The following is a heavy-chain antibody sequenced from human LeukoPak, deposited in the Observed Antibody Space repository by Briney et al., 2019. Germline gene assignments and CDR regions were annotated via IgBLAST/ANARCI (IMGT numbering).Heavy chain of an antibody. Sequence: PGGSLRLSCAASGFTFSSYAMGWVRQAPGKGLEWVSAISGSGGSTYYADSVKSRFTISRDNSKNTLYLQMNSLRAEDTAVYYCAKTGSSGYYHHWGQGTLVTVSS. J-gene: IGHJ4*02. V-gene: IGHV3-23*01. D-gene: IGHD3-3*01. CDR1: GFTFSSYA. CDR3: AKTGSSGYYHH. CDR2: ISGSGGST.